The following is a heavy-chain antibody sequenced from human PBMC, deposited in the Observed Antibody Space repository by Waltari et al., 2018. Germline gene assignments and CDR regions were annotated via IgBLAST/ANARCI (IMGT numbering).Heavy chain of an antibody. V-gene: IGHV3-7*02. Sequence: EEQLVESGGGLVQPGGSLRLSCAASGFPLSDYWMTWVRQAPGKGLEWVANRRLDGSEKYYADAVKGRFSISRDNAKKSLYLQMNSLRAEDTAVYYCATQSVLTSFGSAHPTWFDSWGQGTPVTVSS. J-gene: IGHJ5*01. CDR2: RRLDGSEK. CDR1: GFPLSDYW. CDR3: ATQSVLTSFGSAHPTWFDS. D-gene: IGHD3-9*01.